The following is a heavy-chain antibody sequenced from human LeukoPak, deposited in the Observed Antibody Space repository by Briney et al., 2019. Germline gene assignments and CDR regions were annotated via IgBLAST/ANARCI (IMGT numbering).Heavy chain of an antibody. CDR2: IRYDGSNK. D-gene: IGHD4/OR15-4a*01. J-gene: IGHJ4*02. CDR3: VNDGALGQGVKYIDH. Sequence: AGSLRLSCAASGFTFSNYGIHWVRQAPGKGLEWVGFIRYDGSNKWYTDSVKGRFTISRDNSKNTLYLQMNGLSAADTTVYYSVNDGALGQGVKYIDHWGQGTLVTVSS. V-gene: IGHV3-30*02. CDR1: GFTFSNYG.